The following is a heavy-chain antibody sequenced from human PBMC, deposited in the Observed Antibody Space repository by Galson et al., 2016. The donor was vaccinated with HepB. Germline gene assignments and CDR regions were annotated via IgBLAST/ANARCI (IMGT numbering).Heavy chain of an antibody. D-gene: IGHD1-14*01. J-gene: IGHJ4*02. CDR1: GASFSDYY. Sequence: SETLSLTCGVSGASFSDYYWSCVRQVPGKGLEWIGAINHRGSTRYNSSLRSRVTLSLETSKRQFSLQLSSVTAADTAVYYCPRWEGTTRSDHWGPGILVTVSS. CDR2: INHRGST. CDR3: PRWEGTTRSDH. V-gene: IGHV4-34*01.